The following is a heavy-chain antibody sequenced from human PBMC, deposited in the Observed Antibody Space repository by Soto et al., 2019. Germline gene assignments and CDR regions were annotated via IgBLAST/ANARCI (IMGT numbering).Heavy chain of an antibody. D-gene: IGHD1-1*01. Sequence: SVKVSCKASGYTFTSYAMHWGREAPGQRLEWMGWINAGNGNTKYSQKFQGRVTITRDTSASTAYMELSSLRSEDTAVYYCARDRFPGQLRFDPWGQGTLVTVSS. CDR1: GYTFTSYA. CDR2: INAGNGNT. CDR3: ARDRFPGQLRFDP. V-gene: IGHV1-3*01. J-gene: IGHJ5*02.